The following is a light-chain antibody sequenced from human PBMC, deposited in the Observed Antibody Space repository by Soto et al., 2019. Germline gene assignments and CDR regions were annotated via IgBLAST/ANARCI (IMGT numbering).Light chain of an antibody. CDR1: QGIRNW. CDR2: HAS. CDR3: QQAYDIPRT. J-gene: IGKJ1*01. Sequence: DIQMTQSPSSVSASVGDRVTITCRASQGIRNWLAWYQQKPGKAPKLLIYHASSLKSGVPSRFSGSGFGTDFTLTINSLQPEDFATYYCQQAYDIPRTFGQGTKVEI. V-gene: IGKV1-12*01.